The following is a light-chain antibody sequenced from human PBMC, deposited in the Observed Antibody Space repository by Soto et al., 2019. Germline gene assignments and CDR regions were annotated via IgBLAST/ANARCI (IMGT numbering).Light chain of an antibody. Sequence: EILMTQSPATLSVSPGERATLSCRASQSVSSNLAWYQHKPGQAPGLLIYGASTRATAIPTKFSGSGSGTEFTLTISSLQSEDFGVYYCQQYNNWPLLTFGGGTKVEIK. V-gene: IGKV3D-15*01. CDR1: QSVSSN. J-gene: IGKJ4*02. CDR3: QQYNNWPLLT. CDR2: GAS.